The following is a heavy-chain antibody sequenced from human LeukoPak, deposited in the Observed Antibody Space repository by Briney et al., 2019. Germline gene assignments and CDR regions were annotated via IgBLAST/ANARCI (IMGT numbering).Heavy chain of an antibody. D-gene: IGHD2-2*01. CDR3: ARVVVPAAISGVFDY. CDR1: GGSISSYY. V-gene: IGHV4-59*08. Sequence: SETLSLTCTVSGGSISSYYWSWIRQPPGKGLERIGYIYYSGSTNYNPSLKSRVTISVDTSKNQFSLKLSSVTAADTAVHYCARVVVPAAISGVFDYWGQGTLVTVSS. J-gene: IGHJ4*02. CDR2: IYYSGST.